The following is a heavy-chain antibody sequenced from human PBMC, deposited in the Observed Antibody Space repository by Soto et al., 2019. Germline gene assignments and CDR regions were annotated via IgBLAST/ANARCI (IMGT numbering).Heavy chain of an antibody. CDR1: GFTFRDYG. CDR3: ARITAQSSGSCLDF. V-gene: IGHV3-33*01. J-gene: IGHJ4*01. CDR2: IWFDGSEE. Sequence: QVQLVESGGGVVQPGKSLRLSCAASGFTFRDYGMHWVRQAPGKGLEWVADIWFDGSEEYYADSVKGRVTVSIDNSKNTSYLTVTLLSAADPAVYFWARITAQSSGSCLDFWCPGTLVTVSS. D-gene: IGHD3-22*01.